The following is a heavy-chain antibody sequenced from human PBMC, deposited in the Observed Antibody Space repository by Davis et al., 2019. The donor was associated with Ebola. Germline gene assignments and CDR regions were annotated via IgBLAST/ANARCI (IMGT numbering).Heavy chain of an antibody. CDR2: IGGSGGST. J-gene: IGHJ4*02. CDR3: AKDRWFGEGTFDY. Sequence: GESLKISCAASGFTFSSYAMSWVRQAPGKGLEWVSAIGGSGGSTYYADSVKGRFTISRDNSKNTLYLQMNSLRAEDTAVYYCAKDRWFGEGTFDYWGQGTLVTVSS. V-gene: IGHV3-23*01. D-gene: IGHD3-10*01. CDR1: GFTFSSYA.